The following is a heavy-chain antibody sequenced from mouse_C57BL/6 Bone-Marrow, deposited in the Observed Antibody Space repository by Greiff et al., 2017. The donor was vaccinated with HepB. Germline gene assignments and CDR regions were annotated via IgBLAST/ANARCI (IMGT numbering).Heavy chain of an antibody. V-gene: IGHV1-15*01. D-gene: IGHD2-1*01. J-gene: IGHJ2*01. CDR2: IDPETGGT. Sequence: QVQLQQSGAELVRPGASVTLSCKASGYTFTDYEMHWVKQTPVHGLEWIGAIDPETGGTAYNQKFKGKAILTADKSSSTAYMELRSLTSEDSAVYYCRFLIYYGNLYYFDYWGQGTTLTVSS. CDR1: GYTFTDYE. CDR3: RFLIYYGNLYYFDY.